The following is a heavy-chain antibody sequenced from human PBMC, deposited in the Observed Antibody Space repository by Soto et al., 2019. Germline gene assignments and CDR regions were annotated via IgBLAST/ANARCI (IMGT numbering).Heavy chain of an antibody. Sequence: SQTLSLTCAISGDSVCSNSGAWNWIRQSPSRGLEWLGRTYYRSKWYNDYAVSVKSRITINPDTSKNQFSLQLNSVTPEDTAVYYCASLLSHSSACAKEYCFGYWGRGSRVTVSS. CDR2: TYYRSKWYN. CDR3: ASLLSHSSACAKEYCFGY. D-gene: IGHD6-25*01. J-gene: IGHJ4*02. CDR1: GDSVCSNSGA. V-gene: IGHV6-1*01.